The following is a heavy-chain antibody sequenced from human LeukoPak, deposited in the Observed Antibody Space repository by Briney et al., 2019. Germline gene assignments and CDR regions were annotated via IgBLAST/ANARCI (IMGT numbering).Heavy chain of an antibody. CDR2: ISRSGGGT. V-gene: IGHV3-23*01. J-gene: IGHJ4*02. D-gene: IGHD1-1*01. CDR1: GFTFSSYA. CDR3: AKARNWNDYYSDY. Sequence: GGSLRLSCTTSGFTFSSYAMSWVRQAPGKGLEWVSDISRSGGGTYSADSVKGRFTISRDNSKNTLYLQMNSLRAEDTAVYYCAKARNWNDYYSDYWGQGTLVTVSS.